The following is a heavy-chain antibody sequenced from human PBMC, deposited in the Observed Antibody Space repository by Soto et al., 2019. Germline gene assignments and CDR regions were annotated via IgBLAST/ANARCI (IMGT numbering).Heavy chain of an antibody. CDR3: AKRYCSSTSCSNYYYYYGMDV. CDR1: GGTFSSYA. Sequence: GASVKVSCKASGGTFSSYAISWVRQAPGQGLERMGGIISIFGTANYAQNFQGRVTITADESTSTAYMELSSLRSEDTAVYYCAKRYCSSTSCSNYYYYYGMDVWGQGTTVTVSS. D-gene: IGHD2-2*01. V-gene: IGHV1-69*13. J-gene: IGHJ6*02. CDR2: IISIFGTA.